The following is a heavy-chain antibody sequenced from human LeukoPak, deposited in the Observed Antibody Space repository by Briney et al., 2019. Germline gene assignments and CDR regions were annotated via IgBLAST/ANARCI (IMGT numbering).Heavy chain of an antibody. CDR1: GFTFSSYA. J-gene: IGHJ4*02. Sequence: QAGGSLRLSCAASGFTFSSYAMSWVRQAPGKGLEWVSAISGSGGSTYYADSVKGRFTISRDNSKNTLYLQMNSLRAEDTAVYYCAKVQQWTDSFDYWGQGTLVTVSS. CDR3: AKVQQWTDSFDY. V-gene: IGHV3-23*01. CDR2: ISGSGGST. D-gene: IGHD6-19*01.